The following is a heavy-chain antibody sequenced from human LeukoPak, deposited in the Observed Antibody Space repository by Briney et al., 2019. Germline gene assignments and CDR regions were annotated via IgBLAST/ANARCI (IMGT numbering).Heavy chain of an antibody. CDR3: AKRGVGAVGYFDY. Sequence: GGSLRLSCAVSGFTFSSYNLNWVRQAPGKGLEWVSAISGGDGVIYYADSVKGRFTISRDNSKNTLYLQMNSLRVEDTAVYYCAKRGVGAVGYFDYWGQGALVTVSS. V-gene: IGHV3-23*01. CDR1: GFTFSSYN. D-gene: IGHD1-26*01. CDR2: ISGGDGVI. J-gene: IGHJ4*02.